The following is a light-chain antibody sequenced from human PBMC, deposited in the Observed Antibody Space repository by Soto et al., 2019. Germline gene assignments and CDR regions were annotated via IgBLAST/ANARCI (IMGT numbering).Light chain of an antibody. CDR1: ESLLHSIGYNY. V-gene: IGKV2-28*01. CDR2: LGS. CDR3: MQGLETPT. Sequence: DIVMTHSPLSLSVTPGEPASISCRSSESLLHSIGYNYLGWYLQKPGQCTQLPIYLGSNRASGVPDRFSGSGSGTDFTLKISRVEAYDVAVYYCMQGLETPTFGQGTKVVI. J-gene: IGKJ1*01.